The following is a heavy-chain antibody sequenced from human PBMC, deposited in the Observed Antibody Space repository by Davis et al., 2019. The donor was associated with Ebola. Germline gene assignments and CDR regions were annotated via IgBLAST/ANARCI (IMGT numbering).Heavy chain of an antibody. V-gene: IGHV3-74*01. CDR2: INSDGSST. J-gene: IGHJ3*02. D-gene: IGHD6-19*01. CDR1: GFTFSSYW. Sequence: HTGGSLRLSCAASGFTFSSYWMHWVRQAPGKGLVWVSRINSDGSSTSYADSVKGRFTISRDNAKNTLYLQMNSLRAGDTAVYYCARGGSIAVAGYAFDIWGQGTMVTVSS. CDR3: ARGGSIAVAGYAFDI.